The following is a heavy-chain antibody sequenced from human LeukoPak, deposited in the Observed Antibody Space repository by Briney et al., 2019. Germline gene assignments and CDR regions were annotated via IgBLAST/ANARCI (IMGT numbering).Heavy chain of an antibody. CDR3: AKIGAAAVTDC. CDR1: GFTFSTYA. V-gene: IGHV3-23*01. CDR2: ITSYGNT. J-gene: IGHJ4*02. Sequence: GGSLRLSCAASGFTFSTYAMAWVRQAPGKGLEWVSSITSYGNTCYADSVKGRFTISRDNSKNTLYLQMNSLRAEDTAVYYCAKIGAAAVTDCWGQGTLVTVSS. D-gene: IGHD6-13*01.